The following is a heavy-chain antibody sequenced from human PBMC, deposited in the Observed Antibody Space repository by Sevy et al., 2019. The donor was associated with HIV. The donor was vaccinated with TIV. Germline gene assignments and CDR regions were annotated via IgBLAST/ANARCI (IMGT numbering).Heavy chain of an antibody. D-gene: IGHD1-26*01. CDR2: ISRYDT. J-gene: IGHJ1*01. CDR1: GYTFTNYF. Sequence: ASVKVSCKTSGYTFTNYFITWVRQAPGQGLEWMGRISRYDTNYAQKFQGRVTMTTDTSTSTVYMELRSLKSDDTAVYYCARARSGSQGPGQYFHHWGQGTLVTVSS. V-gene: IGHV1-18*01. CDR3: ARARSGSQGPGQYFHH.